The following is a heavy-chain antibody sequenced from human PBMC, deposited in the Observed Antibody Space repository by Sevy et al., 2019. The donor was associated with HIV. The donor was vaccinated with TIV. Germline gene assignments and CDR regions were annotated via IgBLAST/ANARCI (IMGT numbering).Heavy chain of an antibody. CDR2: IYYNGHI. Sequence: SETLSLTCTVSGGSITSLYWNWIRQPPGKGLEWIANIYYNGHINYNPSLKSRVPLSLDTSKNQFSQRLSSVTAADTAMYYCAGENAWGRGYSWGQGTLVTVSS. J-gene: IGHJ4*02. V-gene: IGHV4-59*08. CDR3: AGENAWGRGYS. D-gene: IGHD1-26*01. CDR1: GGSITSLY.